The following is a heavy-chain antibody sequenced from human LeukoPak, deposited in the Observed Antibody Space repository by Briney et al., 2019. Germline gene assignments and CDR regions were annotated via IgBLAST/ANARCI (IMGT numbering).Heavy chain of an antibody. CDR3: ARTRDPPTYYYFYMNV. CDR2: ISTSSSTR. Sequence: GGALRLSCAASGFTLNNYSMNWVRQAPGKGLEWVSYISTSSSTRYYADSVEGRFTISRDNAMNSLYLQMNSLRAEDTAVYYCARTRDPPTYYYFYMNVWGKGTTVTVSS. V-gene: IGHV3-48*04. D-gene: IGHD1-1*01. J-gene: IGHJ6*03. CDR1: GFTLNNYS.